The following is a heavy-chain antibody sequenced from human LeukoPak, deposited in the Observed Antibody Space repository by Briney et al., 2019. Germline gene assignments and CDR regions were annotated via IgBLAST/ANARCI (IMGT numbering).Heavy chain of an antibody. J-gene: IGHJ4*02. CDR2: IKQDGSEK. CDR1: GFTFSSYW. D-gene: IGHD3-16*02. Sequence: GGSLRLSCAASGFTFSSYWMSWVRQAPGKGQEWVANIKQDGSEKYYVDSVKGRFTISRDNAKNSLYLQMNSLRAEDTAVYYCARVSSHWYFDYWGQGTLVTVSS. CDR3: ARVSSHWYFDY. V-gene: IGHV3-7*03.